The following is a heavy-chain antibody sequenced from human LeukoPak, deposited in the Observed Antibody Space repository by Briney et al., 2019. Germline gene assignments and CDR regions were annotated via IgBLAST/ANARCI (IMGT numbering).Heavy chain of an antibody. V-gene: IGHV3-13*03. CDR2: IGTAGDT. Sequence: GGSLRLSCAACGFTFSSYDMHWVRQATGKGLEWVSAIGTAGDTYYPGSVKGQFTISRENAKNSLYLQMNSLRAGDTAVYYCASVQQLVLWVGYFDYWGQGTLVTVSS. CDR1: GFTFSSYD. J-gene: IGHJ4*02. D-gene: IGHD6-13*01. CDR3: ASVQQLVLWVGYFDY.